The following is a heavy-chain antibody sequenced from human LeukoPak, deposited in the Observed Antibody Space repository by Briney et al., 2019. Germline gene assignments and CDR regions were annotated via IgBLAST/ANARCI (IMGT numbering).Heavy chain of an antibody. D-gene: IGHD1-7*01. CDR1: GFTFSSYA. CDR2: ISGSGGST. Sequence: GGSLRLSCAASGFTFSSYAMSWVRQAPGKGLEWVSAISGSGGSTYYADSVKGRFTISRDNSKNTLYLQMNSLRAEDTAVYYCAKDSRRDTYNWNSYEPLDYWGQGTLVTVSS. CDR3: AKDSRRDTYNWNSYEPLDY. J-gene: IGHJ4*02. V-gene: IGHV3-23*01.